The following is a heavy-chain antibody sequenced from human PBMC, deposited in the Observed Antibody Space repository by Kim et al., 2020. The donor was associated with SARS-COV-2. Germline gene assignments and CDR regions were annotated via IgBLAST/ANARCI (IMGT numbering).Heavy chain of an antibody. J-gene: IGHJ4*02. CDR3: ARVVKQWLADDY. D-gene: IGHD6-19*01. V-gene: IGHV4-31*03. Sequence: SETLSLTCTVSGGSIRSGGYYWSWIRQHPGKGLEWIGYIYYSGCTYYNPSLKSRVTISVDTSKNQFSLKLSSVTAADTAVYYCARVVKQWLADDYWGQRTLVTVSP. CDR2: IYYSGCT. CDR1: GGSIRSGGYY.